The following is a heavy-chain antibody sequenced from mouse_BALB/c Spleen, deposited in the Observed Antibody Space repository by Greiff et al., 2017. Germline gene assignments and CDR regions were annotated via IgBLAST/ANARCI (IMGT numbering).Heavy chain of an antibody. V-gene: IGHV14-3*02. CDR1: GFNIKDTY. CDR3: ARNGNYFGYFDY. J-gene: IGHJ2*01. CDR2: IDPANGNT. D-gene: IGHD2-1*01. Sequence: EVQLQQSGAELVKPGASVKLSCTASGFNIKDTYMHWVKQRPEQGLEWIGRIDPANGNTKYDPKFQGKATITADTSSNTAYLQLSSLTSEDTAVYYCARNGNYFGYFDYWGQGTTLTVSS.